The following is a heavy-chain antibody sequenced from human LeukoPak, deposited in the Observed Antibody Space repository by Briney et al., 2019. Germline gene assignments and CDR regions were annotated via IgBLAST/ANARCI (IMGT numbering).Heavy chain of an antibody. V-gene: IGHV3-33*06. J-gene: IGHJ6*02. D-gene: IGHD3-3*01. CDR3: AKGIRDDWGMDV. CDR1: GFTFSSYG. CDR2: LWYAGSNK. Sequence: GGSLRLSCAASGFTFSSYGMHWVRQAPGKGLEWVAVLWYAGSNKYFADSVKGRFTISRDNSKNTLYLQMNSLRAEDTAVYYCAKGIRDDWGMDVWGQGTTVTVSS.